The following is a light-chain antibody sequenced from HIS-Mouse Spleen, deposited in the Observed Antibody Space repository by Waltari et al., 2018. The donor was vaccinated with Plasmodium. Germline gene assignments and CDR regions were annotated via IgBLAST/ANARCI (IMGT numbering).Light chain of an antibody. CDR1: ALPQKY. V-gene: IGLV3-10*01. CDR3: YSTDSSGNHRV. J-gene: IGLJ3*02. Sequence: SYELTQPPSVSVSPGQTARITCSGDALPQKYAYWYQQKSGQAPVLVSYDDSKPPTGLPGRCYGTSSGTIATLTISGAQVEDEADYYCYSTDSSGNHRVFGGGTKLTVL. CDR2: DDS.